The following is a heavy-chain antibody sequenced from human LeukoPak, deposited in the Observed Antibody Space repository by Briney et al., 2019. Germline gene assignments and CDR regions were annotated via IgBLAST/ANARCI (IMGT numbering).Heavy chain of an antibody. Sequence: PSETLSLTCTVSGGSISSSSYYWGWIRQPPGKGLEWIGSIYYSGSTYYNPSLKSRVTISVDTSKNQFSLKLSSVTAADTAVYYCAASGSYSDPFDYWGQGTLVTVSS. V-gene: IGHV4-39*07. J-gene: IGHJ4*02. CDR1: GGSISSSSYY. D-gene: IGHD1-26*01. CDR3: AASGSYSDPFDY. CDR2: IYYSGST.